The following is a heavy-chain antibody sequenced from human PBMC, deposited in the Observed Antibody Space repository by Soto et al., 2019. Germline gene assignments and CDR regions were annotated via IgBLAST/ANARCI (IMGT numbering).Heavy chain of an antibody. CDR2: VRFVAINK. V-gene: IGHV3-30*02. J-gene: IGHJ4*02. CDR1: GFAFSSYG. Sequence: QVQLVESGGGVVQPGGSLRLSCATSGFAFSSYGMHWVRQAPGKGLEWVAVVRFVAINKYYADSVKGRFTISRDNSKSMVYLQMNSLRPDDTAVYYCAKLPNCGGDCYFDYWGQGTLVTVSS. CDR3: AKLPNCGGDCYFDY. D-gene: IGHD2-21*02.